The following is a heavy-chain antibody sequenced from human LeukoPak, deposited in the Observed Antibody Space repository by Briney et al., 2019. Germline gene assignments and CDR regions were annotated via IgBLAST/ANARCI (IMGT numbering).Heavy chain of an antibody. Sequence: GGSLRLSCAASGFTFSSYSMNWVRQAPGEGLEWVSSISSSSSYIYYADSVKGRFTISRDNAKNSLYLQMNSLRAEDTAVYYCARVLRVSHYYYGMDVWGQGTTVTVSS. V-gene: IGHV3-21*04. J-gene: IGHJ6*02. CDR2: ISSSSSYI. CDR3: ARVLRVSHYYYGMDV. D-gene: IGHD6-6*01. CDR1: GFTFSSYS.